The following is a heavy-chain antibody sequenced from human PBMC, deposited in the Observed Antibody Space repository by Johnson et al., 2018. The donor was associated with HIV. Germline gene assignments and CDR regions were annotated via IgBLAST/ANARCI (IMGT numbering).Heavy chain of an antibody. V-gene: IGHV3-30*14. CDR3: AREVAGDYGDSPGAFDI. D-gene: IGHD4-17*01. CDR1: GFTFSTYA. J-gene: IGHJ3*02. CDR2: ISYDGSNK. Sequence: QVQLVESGGGVVQPGRSLRLSCAASGFTFSTYAMHWVRQAPGKGLEWVAAISYDGSNKYYADSVKGRFTISRDNSKNTLYLQMNSLRAEDTAVYYCAREVAGDYGDSPGAFDIWGQGTKVTVSS.